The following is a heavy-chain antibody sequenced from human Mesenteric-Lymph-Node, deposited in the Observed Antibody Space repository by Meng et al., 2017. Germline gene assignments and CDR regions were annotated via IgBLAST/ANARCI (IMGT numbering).Heavy chain of an antibody. D-gene: IGHD3-22*01. CDR3: ALGVTMIVVVIPEYFQH. V-gene: IGHV4-34*01. CDR2: INHSGST. Sequence: SETLSLTCAVYGGSFSGYYWSWIRQPPGKGLEWIGEINHSGSTNYNPSLKSRVTISVDTSKNQFSLKLSSVTAADTAVYYCALGVTMIVVVIPEYFQHWGQGTLVTVSS. J-gene: IGHJ1*01. CDR1: GGSFSGYY.